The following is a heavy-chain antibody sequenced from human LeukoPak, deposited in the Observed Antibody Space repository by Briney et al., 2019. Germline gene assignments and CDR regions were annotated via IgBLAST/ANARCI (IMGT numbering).Heavy chain of an antibody. J-gene: IGHJ4*02. D-gene: IGHD3-16*02. CDR2: INPRGGSI. CDR1: GYTFTSYY. Sequence: ASVKVSCKASGYTFTSYYMHWVRQAPGQGLEWMGIINPRGGSISYAQKFQGRVTMTEDTSTDTAYMELSSLRSEDTAVYYCATDLPDYDYVWGSYRWNYWGQGTLVTVSS. V-gene: IGHV1-46*01. CDR3: ATDLPDYDYVWGSYRWNY.